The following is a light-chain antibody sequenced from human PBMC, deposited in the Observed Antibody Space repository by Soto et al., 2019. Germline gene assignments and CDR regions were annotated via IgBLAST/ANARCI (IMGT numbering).Light chain of an antibody. CDR2: DAS. CDR3: QQHDDLTIT. CDR1: QDIGDF. J-gene: IGKJ5*01. V-gene: IGKV1-33*01. Sequence: DIQMTQSPSSLFASVGDRVTITCQESQDIGDFLNWYQVKRGKAPKVXIYDASTLPTGVPSRFSGSGSGTDCTFTISSLQPEDSETDYCQQHDDLTITFGQGTRLEIK.